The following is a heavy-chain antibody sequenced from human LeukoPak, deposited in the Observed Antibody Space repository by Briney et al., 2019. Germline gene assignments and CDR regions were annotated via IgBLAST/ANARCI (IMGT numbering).Heavy chain of an antibody. J-gene: IGHJ4*02. CDR3: ARATFYYGSSGYYY. Sequence: GGSLRLSCAASGFTFSSYSMNWVRQASGKGLEWVSSISGSSNYIYYADSVKGRFTISRDNAKNSLYLQMNSLRAEDTAVYYCARATFYYGSSGYYYWGQGTLVTASS. CDR1: GFTFSSYS. CDR2: ISGSSNYI. D-gene: IGHD3-22*01. V-gene: IGHV3-21*01.